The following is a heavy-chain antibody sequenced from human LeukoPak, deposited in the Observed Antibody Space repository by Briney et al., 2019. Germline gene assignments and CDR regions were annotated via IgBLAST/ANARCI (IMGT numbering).Heavy chain of an antibody. V-gene: IGHV3-74*01. D-gene: IGHD2/OR15-2a*01. CDR1: RFTFSSHW. CDR3: GKRMYLYYSNSSIAMYYLDL. CDR2: LSSGGGTT. J-gene: IGHJ4*02. Sequence: PGGSLRLSCAASRFTFSSHWMLLVRQAPGKGLVWVSRLSSGGGTTKYSGSVKGRLTISRENANNNLYLQKKSLGAEDTAVYYCGKRMYLYYSNSSIAMYYLDLWGQGTLDTVSS.